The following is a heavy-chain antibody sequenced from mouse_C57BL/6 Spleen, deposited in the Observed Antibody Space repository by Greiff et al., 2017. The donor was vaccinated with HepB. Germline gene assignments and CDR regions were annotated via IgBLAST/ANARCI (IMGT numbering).Heavy chain of an antibody. Sequence: VQLQPSGAELVKPGASVTLSCTASGFTLKDYSLPWVKQRTEQGLEWIGRIDPEDGETKYAPKFQGKATITADTSSNTAYLQLSSLTSEDTAVYYCARSSAWFAYWGQGTLVTVSA. J-gene: IGHJ3*01. CDR2: IDPEDGET. V-gene: IGHV14-2*01. CDR1: GFTLKDYS. CDR3: ARSSAWFAY.